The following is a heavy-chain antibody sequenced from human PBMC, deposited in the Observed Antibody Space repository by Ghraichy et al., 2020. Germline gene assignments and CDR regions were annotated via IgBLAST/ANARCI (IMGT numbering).Heavy chain of an antibody. CDR1: GFTFSNYW. CDR2: IKQDGSEK. D-gene: IGHD2/OR15-2a*01. J-gene: IGHJ6*02. CDR3: ARGNFDSTPFDV. Sequence: GGSLRLSCAASGFTFSNYWMSWVRQAPGKGLEWVANIKQDGSEKYYVDSVKGRFTISRDNAKKSLYLQMSSLRAEDTAVYYCARGNFDSTPFDVWGQGTPVTVSS. V-gene: IGHV3-7*01.